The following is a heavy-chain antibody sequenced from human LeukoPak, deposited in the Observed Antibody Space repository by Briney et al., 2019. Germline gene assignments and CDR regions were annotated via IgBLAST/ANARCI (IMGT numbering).Heavy chain of an antibody. V-gene: IGHV3-74*01. Sequence: GGSLRLSCAASGFTFSAFWMHWVRQAPGKGLVWVSRINSDDSRTTYADSVKGRFTISGDNAKNTLYLQMNSLKAEDTAVYYCARRYCSGGGCYSFRGDWFDPWGQGTLVTVSS. D-gene: IGHD2-15*01. CDR3: ARRYCSGGGCYSFRGDWFDP. CDR2: INSDDSRT. J-gene: IGHJ5*02. CDR1: GFTFSAFW.